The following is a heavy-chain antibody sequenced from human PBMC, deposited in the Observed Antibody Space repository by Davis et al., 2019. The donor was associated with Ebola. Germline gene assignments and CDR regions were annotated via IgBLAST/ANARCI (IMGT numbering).Heavy chain of an antibody. CDR3: AREGGRYYDSSGYVFDI. CDR2: INPITGGT. CDR1: GYRFTSYS. V-gene: IGHV1-46*01. J-gene: IGHJ3*02. D-gene: IGHD3-22*01. Sequence: ASVKVSCKASGYRFTSYSMHWVRQAPGQGLEWMGIINPITGGTSYAQNFQVRVNMTRDTSTSTVYMELSSLRSEDTAVYYCAREGGRYYDSSGYVFDIWGQGTMVKVSS.